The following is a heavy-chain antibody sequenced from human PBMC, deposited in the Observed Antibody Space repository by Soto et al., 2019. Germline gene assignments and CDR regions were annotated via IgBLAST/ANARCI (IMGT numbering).Heavy chain of an antibody. CDR3: AREKDFILGGYAFGY. J-gene: IGHJ3*01. CDR2: LLYRVTA. V-gene: IGHV4-59*01. Sequence: QVQLQESGPRLVKPSETLSLTCSVSDSSMSPYYWTWFRQAPGKGLEWIGHLLYRVTATYNPALQCRVTISLDTSKKQVSLQLSSVIAADTAVYYCAREKDFILGGYAFGYWGPGTLVTVSS. CDR1: DSSMSPYY. D-gene: IGHD1-26*01.